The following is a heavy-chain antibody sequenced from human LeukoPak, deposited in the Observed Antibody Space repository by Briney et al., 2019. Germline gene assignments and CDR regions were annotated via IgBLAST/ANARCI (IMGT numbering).Heavy chain of an antibody. CDR1: GFTFSSYG. Sequence: GRSLRFSCAASGFTFSSYGMHWVRQAPGKGLEWVAVISYDGSNKYYADSVKGRFTISRDNSKNTLYLQMNSLRAEDTAVYYCARGMVYDSSGYMYYFDYWGQGTLVTVSS. CDR3: ARGMVYDSSGYMYYFDY. V-gene: IGHV3-30*03. CDR2: ISYDGSNK. D-gene: IGHD3-22*01. J-gene: IGHJ4*02.